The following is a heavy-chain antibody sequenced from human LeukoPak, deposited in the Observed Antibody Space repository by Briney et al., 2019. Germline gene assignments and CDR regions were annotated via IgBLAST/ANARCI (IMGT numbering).Heavy chain of an antibody. V-gene: IGHV1-69*13. CDR3: ARGRGRDYYYYYMDV. CDR2: IIPIFGTA. J-gene: IGHJ6*03. D-gene: IGHD5-24*01. CDR1: GGTFSSYA. Sequence: SVKVSYKASGGTFSSYAISWVRQAPGQGLEWMGGIIPIFGTANYAQKFQGRVTITADESTSTAYMELSSLRSEDTAVYYCARGRGRDYYYYYMDVWGKGTTVTVSS.